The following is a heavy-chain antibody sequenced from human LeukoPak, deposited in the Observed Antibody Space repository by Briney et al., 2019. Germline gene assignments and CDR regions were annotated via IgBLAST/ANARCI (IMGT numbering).Heavy chain of an antibody. CDR1: GFTFSDFG. CDR3: ARGSSTSCFY. CDR2: ISYDGVNK. J-gene: IGHJ4*02. D-gene: IGHD2-2*01. Sequence: GGSLRLSCEASGFTFSDFGMHWVRQTPGKGLEWVAVISYDGVNKFHADSAKGRFTISRDNAKNTLYLQMNSLRADDTAVYYCARGSSTSCFYWGQGTLVTVSS. V-gene: IGHV3-30*03.